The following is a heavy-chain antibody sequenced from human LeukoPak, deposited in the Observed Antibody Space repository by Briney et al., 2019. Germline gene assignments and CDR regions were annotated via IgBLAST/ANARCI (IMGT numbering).Heavy chain of an antibody. Sequence: SETLSLTCTVSGGSISSSSYYWGWIRQPPGKGLEWIGSIYYSGSTYYNPSLKSRVTISVDTSKNQFSLKLSSVTAADTAVYYCARGGMIVVQWGQGTLVTVSS. CDR3: ARGGMIVVQ. CDR2: IYYSGST. V-gene: IGHV4-39*07. J-gene: IGHJ4*02. CDR1: GGSISSSSYY. D-gene: IGHD3-22*01.